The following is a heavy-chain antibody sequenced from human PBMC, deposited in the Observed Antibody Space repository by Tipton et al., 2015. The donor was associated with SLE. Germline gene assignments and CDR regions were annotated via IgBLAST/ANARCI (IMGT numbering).Heavy chain of an antibody. CDR1: GGSISSGGYY. D-gene: IGHD6-19*01. CDR2: IYYSGST. V-gene: IGHV4-31*03. CDR3: ADSSGFPGPFDY. J-gene: IGHJ4*02. Sequence: TLSLTCTVSGGSISSGGYYWSWIRQHPGKGLEWIGYIYYSGSTYYNPSLKSRVTISVDTSKNQFSLKLSSVTAADTAVYYCADSSGFPGPFDYWGQGTLVTVSS.